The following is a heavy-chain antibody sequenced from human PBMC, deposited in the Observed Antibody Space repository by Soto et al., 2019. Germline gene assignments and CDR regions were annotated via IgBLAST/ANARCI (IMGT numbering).Heavy chain of an antibody. Sequence: SETLSLTCTVSGASIRSYYWSWIRQPPGKSLELLGYISYSEGTKYNPSLKSRVTTSVDTSKNQFSLNLNSVTAADTAVYYCARSSVRGWSYWGQGTLVTVSS. J-gene: IGHJ4*02. CDR2: ISYSEGT. CDR3: ARSSVRGWSY. D-gene: IGHD3-10*02. CDR1: GASIRSYY. V-gene: IGHV4-59*12.